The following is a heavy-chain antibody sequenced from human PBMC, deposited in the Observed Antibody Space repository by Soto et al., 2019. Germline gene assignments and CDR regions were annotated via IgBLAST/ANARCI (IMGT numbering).Heavy chain of an antibody. J-gene: IGHJ4*02. CDR3: ARLEGLATISYYFDF. D-gene: IGHD3-9*01. CDR1: GGSISSSSYY. V-gene: IGHV4-39*01. CDR2: IYYSGST. Sequence: QLQLQESGPGLVKPSEALSLTCSVSGGSISSSSYYWGWIRQPPGKGLEGLGSIYYSGSTYYNPSLKSRATITIDKSKNQFSLKLSSLTAADTALYYCARLEGLATISYYFDFWGQGTLVTVSS.